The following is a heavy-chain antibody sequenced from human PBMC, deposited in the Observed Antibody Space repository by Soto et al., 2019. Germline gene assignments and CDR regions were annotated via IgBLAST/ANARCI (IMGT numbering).Heavy chain of an antibody. CDR2: INPSGGST. D-gene: IGHD6-19*01. CDR3: ASAAVTGTAGLDF. Sequence: GASVKVSCKASGGTFSSYYMHWVRQAPGQGLEWMGIINPSGGSTSYAQKFQGRVTMTRDTSISTAYMELSRLTSDDTAVYYCASAAVTGTAGLDFWGQGTQVTVSS. CDR1: GGTFSSYY. V-gene: IGHV1-46*01. J-gene: IGHJ4*02.